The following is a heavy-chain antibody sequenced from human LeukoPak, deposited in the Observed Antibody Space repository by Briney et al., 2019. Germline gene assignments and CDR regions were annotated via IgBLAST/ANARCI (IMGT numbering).Heavy chain of an antibody. CDR2: IYYSGST. CDR1: GGSISSSSYY. CDR3: ARVRKRTQPTSGQWLVPFDY. V-gene: IGHV4-39*07. J-gene: IGHJ4*02. Sequence: PSETLSLTCTVSGGSISSSSYYWGWIRQPPGKGLEWIGSIYYSGSTYYNPSLKSRVTISVDTSKNQFSLKLSSVTAADTAVYYCARVRKRTQPTSGQWLVPFDYWGQGTLVTVSS. D-gene: IGHD6-19*01.